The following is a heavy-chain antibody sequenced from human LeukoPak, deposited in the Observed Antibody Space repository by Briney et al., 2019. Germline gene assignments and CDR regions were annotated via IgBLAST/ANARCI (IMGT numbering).Heavy chain of an antibody. CDR1: GVTLSNYA. D-gene: IGHD2-15*01. Sequence: GGSLRLSCVASGVTLSNYAMSWARQAPGKGLEWVSAISNNGGYTYYADSVQGRFTISRDNSKSTLCLQMNSLRAEDTAVYYCAKQLGYCSDGSCYFPYWGQGTLVTVSS. CDR3: AKQLGYCSDGSCYFPY. CDR2: ISNNGGYT. J-gene: IGHJ4*02. V-gene: IGHV3-23*01.